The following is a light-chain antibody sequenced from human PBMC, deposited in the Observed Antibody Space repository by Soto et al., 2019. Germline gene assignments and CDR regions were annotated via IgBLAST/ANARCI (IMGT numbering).Light chain of an antibody. J-gene: IGLJ1*01. CDR3: VAWDDSLNGYV. V-gene: IGLV1-44*01. Sequence: QSALTQPPSASGTPGQRVTISCSGSSSNIGLNTVTWYQHLPRAAPKLLIYTNDQRPSGVPDRFSASKSGTAASLAISGLQSEDEADYYCVAWDDSLNGYVFGTGTQLTVL. CDR1: SSNIGLNT. CDR2: TND.